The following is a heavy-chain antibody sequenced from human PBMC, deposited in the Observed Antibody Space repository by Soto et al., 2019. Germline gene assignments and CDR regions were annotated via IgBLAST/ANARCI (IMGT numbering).Heavy chain of an antibody. CDR3: TRPYYYDSTGYQRY. Sequence: GGSLRLSCTASLFTFGDYAMSCFRQAPGKGLEWVGFIRSKAYGGTTGYAASVKDRFTISRDDSKSIAYLQMNSLKTEDTAVYYCTRPYYYDSTGYQRYWGQGTLVTVSS. J-gene: IGHJ4*02. D-gene: IGHD3-22*01. V-gene: IGHV3-49*03. CDR1: LFTFGDYA. CDR2: IRSKAYGGTT.